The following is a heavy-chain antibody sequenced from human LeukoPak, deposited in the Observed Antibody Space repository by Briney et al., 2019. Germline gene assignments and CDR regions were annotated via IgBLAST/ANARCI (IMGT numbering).Heavy chain of an antibody. Sequence: GPVKVSCKASGYTFTSYAMNWVRQAPGQGLEWMGWINTNTGNPTYAQGFTGRFVFSLDTSVSTAYLQISSLKAEDTAVYYCARDTEERRDYYDFWSSPPEKAHDKAFDIWGQGTMVTVSS. CDR1: GYTFTSYA. CDR3: ARDTEERRDYYDFWSSPPEKAHDKAFDI. V-gene: IGHV7-4-1*02. D-gene: IGHD3-3*01. J-gene: IGHJ3*02. CDR2: INTNTGNP.